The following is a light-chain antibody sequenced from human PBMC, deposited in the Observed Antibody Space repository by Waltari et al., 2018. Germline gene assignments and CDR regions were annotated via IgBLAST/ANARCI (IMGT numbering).Light chain of an antibody. CDR1: KLEAKS. CDR3: QAWDSSTAV. V-gene: IGLV3-1*01. Sequence: SYELTQPPSVSVSPGQTASITCSGDKLEAKSACWYQQKAGQSPVLVIYQNSKRPSGIPERFSGSNSGNTATLTISGTQAMDEADYYCQAWDSSTAVFGGGTKLTVL. J-gene: IGLJ3*02. CDR2: QNS.